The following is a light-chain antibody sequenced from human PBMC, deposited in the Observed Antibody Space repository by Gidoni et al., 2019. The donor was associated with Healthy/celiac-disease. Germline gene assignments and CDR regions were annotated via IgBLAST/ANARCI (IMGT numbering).Light chain of an antibody. CDR3: AAWDDSLSGVV. CDR2: MNN. J-gene: IGLJ2*01. V-gene: IGLV1-47*01. Sequence: QSVLTQPPPASGTPGQGVTFSCSGSRSHLRRRDVYWYQQLPETAPKLLIYMNNQRPSGVPDRFSGSTSGTSASLTISGHRSEDEAYYYCAAWDDSLSGVVFGGGTKLTVL. CDR1: RSHLRRRD.